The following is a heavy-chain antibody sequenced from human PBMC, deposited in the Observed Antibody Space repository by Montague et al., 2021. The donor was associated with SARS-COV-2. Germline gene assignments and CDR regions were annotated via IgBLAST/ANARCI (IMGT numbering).Heavy chain of an antibody. D-gene: IGHD1-26*01. CDR1: RLPLYGYA. V-gene: IGHV3-30*04. CDR2: ISHDESNH. Sequence: SLRLSCAASRLPLYGYAMHWVRQAPGKGLEWLTFISHDESNHRYADSVQGRFTISRDNSKNTLYLQMDSLRPEDTAVYYCAREGYRSGSFYIDYWGQGTLVTVSS. CDR3: AREGYRSGSFYIDY. J-gene: IGHJ4*01.